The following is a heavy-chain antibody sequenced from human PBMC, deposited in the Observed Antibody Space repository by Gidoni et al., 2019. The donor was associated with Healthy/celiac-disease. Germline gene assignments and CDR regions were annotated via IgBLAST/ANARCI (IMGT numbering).Heavy chain of an antibody. CDR2: INHSGST. CDR3: ARGPPHYYGSGSYPRIDY. V-gene: IGHV4-34*01. D-gene: IGHD3-10*01. J-gene: IGHJ4*02. Sequence: QVQLQQWGAGLLKPREPLSLPCSVYGGSFTGYYWSWIRQPPGKGLEWIGEINHSGSTNYNPSLKSRVTISVDTSKNQFSLKLSSVTAADTAVYYCARGPPHYYGSGSYPRIDYWGQGTLVTVSS. CDR1: GGSFTGYY.